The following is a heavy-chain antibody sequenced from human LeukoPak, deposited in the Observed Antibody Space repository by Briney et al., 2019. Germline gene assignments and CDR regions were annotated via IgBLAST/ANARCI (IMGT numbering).Heavy chain of an antibody. CDR2: ISSSSSYI. J-gene: IGHJ4*02. CDR1: GFTFSSYS. Sequence: GGSLRLSCAASGFTFSSYSMNWVRQAPGKGLEWVSSISSSSSYIYYADSVKGRFTISRDNAKNSLYLQMNSLRAEDTAVYYCARARGYYDRSGYYYGYWGQGTLVTVFS. D-gene: IGHD3-22*01. CDR3: ARARGYYDRSGYYYGY. V-gene: IGHV3-21*01.